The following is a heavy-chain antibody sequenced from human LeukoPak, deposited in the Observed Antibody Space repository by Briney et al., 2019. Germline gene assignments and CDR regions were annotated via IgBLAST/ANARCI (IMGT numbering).Heavy chain of an antibody. D-gene: IGHD3-9*01. J-gene: IGHJ6*03. Sequence: GGSLRLSCAASGFTFSSYSMNWVRHAPGKGLEWVLYISSSSSTIYYADSVKGRFTISRDNAKNSLYLQLNSLRAEDTAVYYCARSARYFDWLSPTDYYMDVWGKGTTVTVSS. CDR1: GFTFSSYS. CDR3: ARSARYFDWLSPTDYYMDV. CDR2: ISSSSSTI. V-gene: IGHV3-48*04.